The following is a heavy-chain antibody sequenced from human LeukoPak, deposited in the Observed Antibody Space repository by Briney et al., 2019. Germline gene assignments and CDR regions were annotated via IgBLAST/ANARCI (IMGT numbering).Heavy chain of an antibody. J-gene: IGHJ4*02. D-gene: IGHD3-9*01. CDR2: IKSKTDGGTT. V-gene: IGHV3-15*01. Sequence: PGGSLRLSCAASGFTFSNAWMSWVRQAPGKGLEWVGRIKSKTDGGTTDYAAPVKGRFTISRDDSKNTLYLQMNSLKTEDTAVYYCTTYYDILTGYYNFDYWGQGTLVTVSS. CDR1: GFTFSNAW. CDR3: TTYYDILTGYYNFDY.